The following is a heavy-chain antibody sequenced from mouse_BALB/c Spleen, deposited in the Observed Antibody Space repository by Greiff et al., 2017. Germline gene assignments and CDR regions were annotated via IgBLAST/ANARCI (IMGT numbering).Heavy chain of an antibody. CDR1: GYTFTDYW. J-gene: IGHJ2*01. Sequence: QVQLQQPGAELVMPGASVKMSCKASGYTFTDYWMHWVKQRPGQGLEWIGAIDTSDSYTSYNQKFKGKATLTVDESSSTAYMQLSSLTSEDSAVYYCARRGYYYGSSPYYFDYWGQGTTLTVSS. CDR2: IDTSDSYT. D-gene: IGHD1-1*01. V-gene: IGHV1-69*01. CDR3: ARRGYYYGSSPYYFDY.